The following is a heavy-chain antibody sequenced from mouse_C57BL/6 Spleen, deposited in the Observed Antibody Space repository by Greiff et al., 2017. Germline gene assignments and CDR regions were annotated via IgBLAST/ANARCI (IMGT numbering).Heavy chain of an antibody. Sequence: VKLMESGPELVKPGASVKISCKASGYAFSSSWMNWVKQRPGKGLEWIGRIYPGDGDTNYNGKFKGKATLTADKSSSTAYMQLSSLTSEDSAVYFCARKDDFYWYFDVWGTGTTVTVSS. D-gene: IGHD2-4*01. CDR3: ARKDDFYWYFDV. J-gene: IGHJ1*03. CDR2: IYPGDGDT. V-gene: IGHV1-82*01. CDR1: GYAFSSSW.